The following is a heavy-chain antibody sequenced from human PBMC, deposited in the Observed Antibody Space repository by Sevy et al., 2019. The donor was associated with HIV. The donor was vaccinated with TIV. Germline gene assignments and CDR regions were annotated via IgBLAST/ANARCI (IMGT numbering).Heavy chain of an antibody. J-gene: IGHJ5*02. Sequence: SETLSLTCTVSGGSISSYYWSWIRQPPGKGLEWIGYIYYSGCTNYNPSLKSRVTISVDTSKNQFSLKLSSVTAADTTVYYCARHYSYNWFDPWGQGTLVTVSS. V-gene: IGHV4-59*08. D-gene: IGHD2-21*01. CDR1: GGSISSYY. CDR3: ARHYSYNWFDP. CDR2: IYYSGCT.